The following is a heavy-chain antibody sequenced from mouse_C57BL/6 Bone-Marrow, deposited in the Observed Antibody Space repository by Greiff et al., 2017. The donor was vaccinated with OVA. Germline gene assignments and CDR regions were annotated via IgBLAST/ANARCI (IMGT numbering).Heavy chain of an antibody. D-gene: IGHD1-1*01. Sequence: VHVKQSGPELVKPGASVKISCKASGYSFTGYYMNWVKQSPEKSLEWIGEINPSTGGTTYNQKFKAKATLTVDKSSSTAYMQLKSLTSEDSAVYYCARGDYYGSSYGFAYWGQGTLVTVSA. CDR3: ARGDYYGSSYGFAY. CDR1: GYSFTGYY. V-gene: IGHV1-42*01. J-gene: IGHJ3*01. CDR2: INPSTGGT.